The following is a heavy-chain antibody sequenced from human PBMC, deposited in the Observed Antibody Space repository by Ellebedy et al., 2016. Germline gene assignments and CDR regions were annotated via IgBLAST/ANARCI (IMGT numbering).Heavy chain of an antibody. J-gene: IGHJ4*02. Sequence: GESLKISXAASGFTFSSYGMHWVRQAPGKGLEWVAVIWYDGSNKYYADSVKGRFTISRDNSKNTLYLQMNSLRAEDTAVYYCARQTRLRWYLPDYWGQGTLVTVSS. CDR3: ARQTRLRWYLPDY. D-gene: IGHD4-23*01. CDR1: GFTFSSYG. V-gene: IGHV3-33*01. CDR2: IWYDGSNK.